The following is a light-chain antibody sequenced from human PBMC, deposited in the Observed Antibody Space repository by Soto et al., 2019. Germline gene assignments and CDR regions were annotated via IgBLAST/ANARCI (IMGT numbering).Light chain of an antibody. CDR3: VSYTSPGTYV. J-gene: IGLJ1*01. V-gene: IGLV2-14*03. CDR1: SRDVTDSDS. Sequence: QSALTQPASVSGSPGQSVTISCAGASRDVTDSDSVSWYQHRPGEAPELKILDFTYRPSGVSDRFSGSLSADTASLTISGLQVEDECDYYCVSYTSPGTYVFGPGTKLTVL. CDR2: DFT.